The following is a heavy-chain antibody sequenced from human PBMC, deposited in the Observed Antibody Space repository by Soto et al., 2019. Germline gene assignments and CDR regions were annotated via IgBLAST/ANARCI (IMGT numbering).Heavy chain of an antibody. V-gene: IGHV4-61*01. Sequence: SETLSLTCTVSGGSVSSGSYYWSWIRQPPGKGLEWIGYFYYSGSTNYHPSLKSRVTISVDTSKNQFSLKLGSVTAADPAVYYCAGASTDYDSSGYYNYWGQGTLVTVS. CDR1: GGSVSSGSYY. CDR2: FYYSGST. J-gene: IGHJ4*02. D-gene: IGHD3-22*01. CDR3: AGASTDYDSSGYYNY.